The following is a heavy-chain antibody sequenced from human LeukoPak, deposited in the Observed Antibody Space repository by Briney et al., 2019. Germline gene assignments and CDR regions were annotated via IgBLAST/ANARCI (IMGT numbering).Heavy chain of an antibody. V-gene: IGHV4-34*01. CDR1: GGSFSGYY. J-gene: IGHJ5*02. CDR3: ARGRGVGYQLRSDP. Sequence: SETLSLTCAVYGGSFSGYYWSWIRQPPGKGLEWIGEINHSGSTNYHPSLKSRVTISVDTSKNQFSLKLSSVTAADTAVYYCARGRGVGYQLRSDPWGQGTLVTVSS. D-gene: IGHD2-2*01. CDR2: INHSGST.